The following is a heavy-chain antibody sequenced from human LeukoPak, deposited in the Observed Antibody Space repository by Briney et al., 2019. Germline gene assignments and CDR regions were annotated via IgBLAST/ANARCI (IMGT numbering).Heavy chain of an antibody. Sequence: ASVKVSCKASGYTFTGYYMHWVRQAPGQGLEWMGWINPNSGGTNYAQKFQGRVTMTRDTSISTAYMELSRLRSDDTAVYYCAREPQGERNAFDIWGQGTMATVSS. D-gene: IGHD3-16*01. CDR3: AREPQGERNAFDI. V-gene: IGHV1-2*02. CDR1: GYTFTGYY. J-gene: IGHJ3*02. CDR2: INPNSGGT.